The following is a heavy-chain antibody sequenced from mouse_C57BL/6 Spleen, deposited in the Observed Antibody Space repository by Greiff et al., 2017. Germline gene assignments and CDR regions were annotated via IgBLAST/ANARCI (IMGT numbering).Heavy chain of an antibody. CDR2: IDPSDSET. J-gene: IGHJ3*01. Sequence: QVQLQQPGAELVRPGSSVKLSCKASGFTFTSYWMHWVQQTPIQGLEWIGNIDPSDSETHYTQKFTDKTTLTVDKSSSTSYLQLSSQTSGDSAVNYCAKGHDWFAYWGQGTLVTVSA. D-gene: IGHD3-3*01. V-gene: IGHV1-52*01. CDR1: GFTFTSYW. CDR3: AKGHDWFAY.